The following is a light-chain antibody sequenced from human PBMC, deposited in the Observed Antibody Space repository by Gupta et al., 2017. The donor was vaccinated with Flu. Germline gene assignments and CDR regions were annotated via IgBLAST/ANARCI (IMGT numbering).Light chain of an antibody. CDR3: QQRSGLPMYT. Sequence: EIVLTQSPATLSLSPGDRAILSCRASQSVNIYLAWYQQKPGQPPRLLTFDASKRAAGIPDRFSGSGSGTDFTLTISTLEPEGFAVYYCQQRSGLPMYTFGQGTKLE. J-gene: IGKJ2*01. CDR1: QSVNIY. CDR2: DAS. V-gene: IGKV3-11*01.